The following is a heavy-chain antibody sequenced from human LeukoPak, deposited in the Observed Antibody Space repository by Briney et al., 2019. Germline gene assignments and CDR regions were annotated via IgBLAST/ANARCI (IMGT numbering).Heavy chain of an antibody. D-gene: IGHD2-15*01. V-gene: IGHV4-39*07. CDR2: INHSGST. CDR3: ARGPFIYCSGGSCYSYYYYYGMDV. CDR1: GGSISSSSYY. J-gene: IGHJ6*02. Sequence: PSETLSLTCTVSGGSISSSSYYWSWIRQPPGKGLEWIGEINHSGSTNYNPSLKSRVTISVDTSKNQFSLKLSSVTAADTAVYYCARGPFIYCSGGSCYSYYYYYGMDVWGQGTTVTVSS.